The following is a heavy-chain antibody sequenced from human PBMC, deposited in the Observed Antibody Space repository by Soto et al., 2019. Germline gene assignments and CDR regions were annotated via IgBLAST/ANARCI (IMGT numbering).Heavy chain of an antibody. CDR1: GYTFTSYY. Sequence: GASVKVSCKASGYTFTSYYMHWVRQAPGQGLEWMGIINPSGGSTSYAQKFQGRVTMTRDTSASTAYMELSSLRSEDTAVYYCARAPSWYIFDYWGQGTLVTVSS. V-gene: IGHV1-46*01. CDR2: INPSGGST. CDR3: ARAPSWYIFDY. J-gene: IGHJ4*02. D-gene: IGHD6-13*01.